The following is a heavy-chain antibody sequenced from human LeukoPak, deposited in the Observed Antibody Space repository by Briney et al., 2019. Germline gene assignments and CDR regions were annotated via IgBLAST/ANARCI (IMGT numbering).Heavy chain of an antibody. J-gene: IGHJ1*01. CDR3: ASLPYYYDSSGLPHNAEYFQH. Sequence: GGPLRLSCAASGFTFSDYYMSWIRQAPGKGLEWVSYISSSGSTIYYADSVKGRFTISRDNAKNSLYLQMNSLRAEDTAVYYCASLPYYYDSSGLPHNAEYFQHWGQGTLVTVSS. CDR2: ISSSGSTI. V-gene: IGHV3-11*04. D-gene: IGHD3-22*01. CDR1: GFTFSDYY.